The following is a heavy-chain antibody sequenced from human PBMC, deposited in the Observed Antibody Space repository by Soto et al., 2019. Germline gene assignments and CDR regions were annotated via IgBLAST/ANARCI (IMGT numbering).Heavy chain of an antibody. J-gene: IGHJ4*02. V-gene: IGHV1-18*01. CDR2: IRPHKDNT. CDR3: ARERLGIYGTTTCRMFDY. Sequence: VQLVQSGAEVKKPGASVKVSCKASGYIFTSYGISWVRQAPGQGLEWMGWIRPHKDNTDNLHKFQGRLTLTTDTSTKTASMELRSLRYDDTAVYYCARERLGIYGTTTCRMFDYWGQGTLVTVSS. D-gene: IGHD1-7*01. CDR1: GYIFTSYG.